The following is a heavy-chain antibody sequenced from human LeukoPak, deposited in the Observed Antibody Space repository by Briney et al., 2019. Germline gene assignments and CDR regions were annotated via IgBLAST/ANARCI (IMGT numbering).Heavy chain of an antibody. D-gene: IGHD3-10*01. J-gene: IGHJ4*02. CDR2: IGSSGAST. Sequence: GGSLRLSCAASGFTFSSYAMRWVRQAPGKGLVWVSAIGSSGASTFYADSVKGRFTISRDNSKNTLYLQMHSLTAEDTALYYCTKKGTVQGVPSYYFDYWGQGALVTVSA. V-gene: IGHV3-23*01. CDR3: TKKGTVQGVPSYYFDY. CDR1: GFTFSSYA.